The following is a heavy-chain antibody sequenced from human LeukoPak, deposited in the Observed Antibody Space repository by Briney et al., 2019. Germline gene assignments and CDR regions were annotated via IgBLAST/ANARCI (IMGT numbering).Heavy chain of an antibody. CDR3: ARDQVAAAPDY. D-gene: IGHD6-13*01. Sequence: PGGSLRLSCAASGFTFSSYWMSWVRQAPGKGLEWVANIKQDGSEKYCVDSVKGRFTISRDNAKNSLYLQMNSLRAEDTAVYYCARDQVAAAPDYWGQGTLVTVSS. CDR2: IKQDGSEK. CDR1: GFTFSSYW. V-gene: IGHV3-7*01. J-gene: IGHJ4*02.